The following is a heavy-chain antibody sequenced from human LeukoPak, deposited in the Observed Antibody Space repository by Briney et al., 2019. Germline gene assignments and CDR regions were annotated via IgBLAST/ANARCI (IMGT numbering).Heavy chain of an antibody. CDR1: GFTFSSYG. CDR2: ISYDGGEK. J-gene: IGHJ4*02. D-gene: IGHD1-1*01. CDR3: AKEGGTTGWLTTDY. Sequence: GGSLRPSCAASGFTFSSYGIHWLRQAPGKGLEWVGMISYDGGEKHYADSVKGRFTISRDNSKDALYLQMNSLTSEDTAVYYCAKEGGTTGWLTTDYWGQGTRVTVSS. V-gene: IGHV3-30*18.